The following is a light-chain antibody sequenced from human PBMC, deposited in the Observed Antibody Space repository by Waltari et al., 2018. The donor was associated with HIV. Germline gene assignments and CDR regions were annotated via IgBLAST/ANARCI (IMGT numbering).Light chain of an antibody. V-gene: IGKV1-39*01. CDR2: GSS. CDR1: QNINRY. Sequence: DIQMTQSPSSLSASVGDRVTITCRANQNINRYLNWYRQKPGKAPTLLIFGSSTLQSGVPSRFSASGSGIYFILTITGVQHEDFATYFCQQSQAIPATFGQGTK. CDR3: QQSQAIPAT. J-gene: IGKJ2*01.